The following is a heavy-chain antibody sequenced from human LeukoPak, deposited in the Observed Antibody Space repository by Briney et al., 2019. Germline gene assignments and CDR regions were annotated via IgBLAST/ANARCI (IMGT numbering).Heavy chain of an antibody. Sequence: ASVKVSCKASGYTFTSYDINWVRQATGQGLEWMGWMNPNNGNTNYAQKLQGRVTMTTDTSTSTAYMELRSLRSDDTAVYYCARSSYCSSTSCFEYFPHWGQGTLVTVSS. CDR1: GYTFTSYD. D-gene: IGHD2-2*01. V-gene: IGHV1-18*01. CDR2: MNPNNGNT. J-gene: IGHJ1*01. CDR3: ARSSYCSSTSCFEYFPH.